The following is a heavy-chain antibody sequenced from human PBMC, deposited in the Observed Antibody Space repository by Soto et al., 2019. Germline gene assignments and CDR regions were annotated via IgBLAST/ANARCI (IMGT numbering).Heavy chain of an antibody. CDR1: GFTFSSYA. Sequence: GESLKISCAASGFTFSSYAMHWVRQAPGKGLEWVAVISYDGSNKYYADSVKGRFTISRDNSKNTLYLQMNSLRAEDTAVYYCAREIAVAGMRHYYYYYYGMDVWGQGTTVTVSS. CDR3: AREIAVAGMRHYYYYYYGMDV. CDR2: ISYDGSNK. J-gene: IGHJ6*02. D-gene: IGHD6-19*01. V-gene: IGHV3-30-3*01.